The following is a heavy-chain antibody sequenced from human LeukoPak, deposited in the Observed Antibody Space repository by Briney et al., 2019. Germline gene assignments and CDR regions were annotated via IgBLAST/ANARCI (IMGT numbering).Heavy chain of an antibody. CDR2: INHSGST. Sequence: PSETLSLTCAVYGGSFSGYYWSWIRQPPGKGLEWIGEINHSGSTNYNPSLKSRVTISVDTSKNHFSLNLTSLTAADTAVYYCARGRYCTSSTCEAGGDAFYILGQGTMVTVSS. CDR3: ARGRYCTSSTCEAGGDAFYI. J-gene: IGHJ3*02. V-gene: IGHV4-34*01. D-gene: IGHD2-8*01. CDR1: GGSFSGYY.